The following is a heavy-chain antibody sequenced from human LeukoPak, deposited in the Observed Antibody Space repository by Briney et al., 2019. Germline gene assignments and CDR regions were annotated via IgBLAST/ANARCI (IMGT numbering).Heavy chain of an antibody. Sequence: SETLSLTCTVSGGSISSYYWSWIRQPPGKGLEWIGYINDSGSTNSNSSLKSRVTMSVDTSKNQFSLKLSSVTAADTAAYYCTRRGRNNWGEGNDYWGQGTLVTVSS. CDR3: TRRGRNNWGEGNDY. V-gene: IGHV4-59*08. D-gene: IGHD1-1*01. CDR1: GGSISSYY. CDR2: INDSGST. J-gene: IGHJ4*02.